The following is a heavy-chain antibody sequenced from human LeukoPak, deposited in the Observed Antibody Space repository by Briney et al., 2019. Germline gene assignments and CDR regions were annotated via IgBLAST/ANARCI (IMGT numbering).Heavy chain of an antibody. CDR1: GGSISNSNYY. CDR3: ASLKLGYSSSQPFDY. Sequence: SETLSLTCTVSGGSISNSNYYWGWIRQPPGKGLEWIGSLYYSGSTYYNPSLKSRVTISVDTSKNEFSLEVSSVTAADTAVYYCASLKLGYSSSQPFDYWGQGTLVTVSS. V-gene: IGHV4-39*01. CDR2: LYYSGST. D-gene: IGHD6-13*01. J-gene: IGHJ4*02.